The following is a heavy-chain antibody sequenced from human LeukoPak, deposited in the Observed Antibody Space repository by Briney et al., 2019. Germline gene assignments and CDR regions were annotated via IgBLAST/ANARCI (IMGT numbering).Heavy chain of an antibody. V-gene: IGHV1-69*13. CDR3: ARDGPPMVRGSYYFDY. Sequence: ASVKVSCKASGGTFSSYAISWVRQAPGQGLEWMGGIIPIFGTANYAQKFQGRVTITADESTSTAYMELSSLRSEDTAVYYCARDGPPMVRGSYYFDYWGQGTLVTVSS. CDR2: IIPIFGTA. D-gene: IGHD3-10*01. CDR1: GGTFSSYA. J-gene: IGHJ4*02.